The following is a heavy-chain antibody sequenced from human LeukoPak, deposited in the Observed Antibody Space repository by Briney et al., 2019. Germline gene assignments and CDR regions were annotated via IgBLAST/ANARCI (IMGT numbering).Heavy chain of an antibody. CDR1: GYTFTSYD. CDR2: MNPNSGNT. V-gene: IGHV1-8*03. Sequence: GASVKVSCKASGYTFTSYDINWVRQATGQGREWMGWMNPNSGNTGYAQKFQGRVTITRNTSISTAYMELSSLRSEDTAVYYCARGPRGILTGSPRDAFDIWGQGTMVTVSS. D-gene: IGHD3-9*01. CDR3: ARGPRGILTGSPRDAFDI. J-gene: IGHJ3*02.